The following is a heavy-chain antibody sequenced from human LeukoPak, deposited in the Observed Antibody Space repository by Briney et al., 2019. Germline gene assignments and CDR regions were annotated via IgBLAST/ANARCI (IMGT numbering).Heavy chain of an antibody. CDR1: GGSISSYY. CDR2: IYYSGST. D-gene: IGHD3-3*01. V-gene: IGHV4-59*08. J-gene: IGHJ4*02. CDR3: ARGGGDYDFWSGYSYYFDY. Sequence: SETLSLTCTVSGGSISSYYWSWIRQPPGKGLEWIGYIYYSGSTNYNPSLKSRVTISVDTSKNQFSLKLSSVTAADTAVYYCARGGGDYDFWSGYSYYFDYWGQGTLVTVSS.